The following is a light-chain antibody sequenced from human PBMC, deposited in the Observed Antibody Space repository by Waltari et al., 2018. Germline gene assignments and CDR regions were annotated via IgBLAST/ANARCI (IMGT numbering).Light chain of an antibody. CDR1: QSVKNN. J-gene: IGKJ4*01. V-gene: IGKV1-5*03. CDR3: QEYDSLPIT. Sequence: DIQMTQSPSPLSVSVGDRVTITCRASQSVKNNLAWYQQKPGKAPKVLIHKASRLESGVPSRFSGSGFGTEFTLTISSLQSDDSATYYCQEYDSLPITFGGGTKVEIK. CDR2: KAS.